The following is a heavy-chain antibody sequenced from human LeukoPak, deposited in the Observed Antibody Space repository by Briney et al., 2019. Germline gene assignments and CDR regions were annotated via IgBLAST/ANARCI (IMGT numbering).Heavy chain of an antibody. CDR1: GGSISSGGYY. Sequence: PSETLSLTCTVSGGSISSGGYYWCWIRQPPGKGLEWIGYIYHSGSTYYNPSLKSRVTISVDRSKNQFSLKLSSVTAADTAVYYCARDVRGVVVLWGQGTLVTVSS. D-gene: IGHD2-2*01. V-gene: IGHV4-30-2*01. CDR2: IYHSGST. J-gene: IGHJ4*02. CDR3: ARDVRGVVVL.